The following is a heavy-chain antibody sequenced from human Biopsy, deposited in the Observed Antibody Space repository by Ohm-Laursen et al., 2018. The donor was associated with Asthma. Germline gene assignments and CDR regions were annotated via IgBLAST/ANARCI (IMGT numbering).Heavy chain of an antibody. Sequence: SLRLSCAASGFTFSKYGIHWVRQVAGKGLDWVAVVTYDGISQYYAESVKGRFTISRDNSRNTLNLQMNSVRPDDTAVYFCARERAGVLGSYNGMDVWGPGTTVSGSS. CDR2: VTYDGISQ. D-gene: IGHD2-8*01. CDR3: ARERAGVLGSYNGMDV. V-gene: IGHV3-30*03. J-gene: IGHJ6*02. CDR1: GFTFSKYG.